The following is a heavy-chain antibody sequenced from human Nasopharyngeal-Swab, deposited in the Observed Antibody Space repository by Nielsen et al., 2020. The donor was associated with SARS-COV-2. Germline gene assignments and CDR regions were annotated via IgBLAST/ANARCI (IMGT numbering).Heavy chain of an antibody. CDR3: AKVVSSEATTWYYYGMDV. J-gene: IGHJ6*02. CDR1: AFTFSSYA. CDR2: ISGRGSIT. V-gene: IGHV3-23*01. Sequence: GESLKISCAASAFTFSSYAMSWVRQAPGKGLEWVSTISGRGSITYHADSVKGRFTISRDNSTNTVYLQMNSLETEDTAVYYCAKVVSSEATTWYYYGMDVWGQGTTVTVSS. D-gene: IGHD1-26*01.